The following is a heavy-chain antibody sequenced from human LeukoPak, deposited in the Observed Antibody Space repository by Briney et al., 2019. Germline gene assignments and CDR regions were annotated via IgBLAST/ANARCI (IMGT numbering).Heavy chain of an antibody. CDR3: ARVGPPVLVVYVYWFDP. CDR1: GGSFSGYY. CDR2: INHSGST. J-gene: IGHJ5*02. V-gene: IGHV4-34*01. D-gene: IGHD2-8*02. Sequence: PSDTLSLTCAVYGGSFSGYYWSWIRQPPGKGLEWIGEINHSGSTNYNPSLKSRVTISVDTSKNQFSLKLSSVTAADTAVYYCARVGPPVLVVYVYWFDPWGQGTLVTVSS.